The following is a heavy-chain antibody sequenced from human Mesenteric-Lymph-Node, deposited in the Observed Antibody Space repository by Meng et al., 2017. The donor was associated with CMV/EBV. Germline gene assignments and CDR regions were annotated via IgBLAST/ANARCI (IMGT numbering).Heavy chain of an antibody. D-gene: IGHD3-22*01. CDR1: GYAFTSYD. J-gene: IGHJ4*02. CDR3: ARVSDSSGLDY. Sequence: ASVKVSCKASGYAFTSYDINWVRQAPGQGLEWMGWISAYNGNTNYAQKLQGRVTMTTDTSTSTAYMELRSLRSDDTAVYYCARVSDSSGLDYWGQGTLVTVSS. V-gene: IGHV1-18*01. CDR2: ISAYNGNT.